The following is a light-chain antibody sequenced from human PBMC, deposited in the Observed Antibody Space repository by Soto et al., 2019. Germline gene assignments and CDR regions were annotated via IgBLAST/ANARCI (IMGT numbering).Light chain of an antibody. CDR3: QQYGISPWT. V-gene: IGKV3-20*01. J-gene: IGKJ1*01. CDR2: GAS. CDR1: QSVINSY. Sequence: EIVLTQSPGTLSLSPGERATLSCRASQSVINSYLAWYQHKAGQAPRLLIYGASSRATGIPDKFSGSGSGTAFTLTISRLEPDDFSVYYCQQYGISPWTFGQGTKVQIK.